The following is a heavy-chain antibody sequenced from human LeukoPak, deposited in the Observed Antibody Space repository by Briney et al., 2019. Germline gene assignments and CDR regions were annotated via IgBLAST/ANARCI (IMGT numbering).Heavy chain of an antibody. Sequence: PGGSLRLSCAASGFTFTNYAMSWVRQAPGKGPEWVSTISGGGDSTYYADSVKGRFTISRHNSKDTLYLQMNSLRAEDTAVYYCARDSAYYDFWTYFDYWGQGTLVTASS. CDR2: ISGGGDST. D-gene: IGHD3-3*01. J-gene: IGHJ4*02. CDR1: GFTFTNYA. V-gene: IGHV3-23*01. CDR3: ARDSAYYDFWTYFDY.